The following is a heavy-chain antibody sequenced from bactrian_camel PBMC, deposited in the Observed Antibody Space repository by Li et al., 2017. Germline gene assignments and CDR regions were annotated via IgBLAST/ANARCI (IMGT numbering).Heavy chain of an antibody. CDR1: GSTFTSVV. V-gene: IGHV3S40*01. J-gene: IGHJ4*01. D-gene: IGHD7*01. CDR3: AADLVITEPLSQDEYRY. Sequence: VQLVESGGVLQQPGGSLRLSCEASGSTFTSVVMGWVRQAPGQEREGVAAIYTGGDRLYADSVKGRFTISLNRAQTMVYLQMSSLEPEDTAVYYRAADLVITEPLSQDEYRYWGQGTQVTVS. CDR2: IYTGGDR.